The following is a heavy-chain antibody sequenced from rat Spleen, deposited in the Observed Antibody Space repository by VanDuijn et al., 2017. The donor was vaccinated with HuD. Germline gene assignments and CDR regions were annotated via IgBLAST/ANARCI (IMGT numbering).Heavy chain of an antibody. D-gene: IGHD1-5*01. CDR2: IVPSGGST. V-gene: IGHV5-19*01. CDR3: ARIGWYFDF. CDR1: GFSFSSYG. Sequence: EVQLVESGGGLVQSGGSLKLSCAASGFSFSSYGMSWVRQAPTKGLEWVASIVPSGGSTYHRDSVKGRFTISRDNAKSTLYLQMNSLRSEDTATYYCARIGWYFDFWGPGTMVTVSS. J-gene: IGHJ1*01.